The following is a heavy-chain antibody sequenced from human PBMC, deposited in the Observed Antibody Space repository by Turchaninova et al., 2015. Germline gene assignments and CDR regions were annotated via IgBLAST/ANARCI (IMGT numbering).Heavy chain of an antibody. CDR2: MNPNSGNT. CDR1: GYTFTSYD. Sequence: QVQLVQSGAEVKKPGASVKVSCKASGYTFTSYDINWLRQATGQGLVWMVGMNPNSGNTGYAQKFQGRVTMTRNTSISTAYMELSSLRSEDTAVYYCASVGVDLAVDAFDIWGQGTMVTVSS. CDR3: ASVGVDLAVDAFDI. V-gene: IGHV1-8*02. D-gene: IGHD2-21*01. J-gene: IGHJ3*02.